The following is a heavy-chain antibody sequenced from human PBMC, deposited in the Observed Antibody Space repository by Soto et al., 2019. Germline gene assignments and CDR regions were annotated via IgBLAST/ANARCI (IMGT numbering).Heavy chain of an antibody. J-gene: IGHJ4*02. V-gene: IGHV3-30*18. Sequence: PGGSLRLSCAASGFTFSSYGMHWVRQAPGKGLEWVAVISYDGSNKYYADSVKGRFTISRDNSKNTLYLQMNSLRAEDTAVYYCAKASETGYYYGFDYWGQGTLVTVSS. CDR2: ISYDGSNK. CDR1: GFTFSSYG. D-gene: IGHD3-22*01. CDR3: AKASETGYYYGFDY.